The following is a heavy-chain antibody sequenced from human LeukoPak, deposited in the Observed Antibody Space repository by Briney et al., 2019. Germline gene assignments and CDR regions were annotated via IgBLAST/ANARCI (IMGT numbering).Heavy chain of an antibody. CDR1: GGSISNINNY. CDR2: IQSSGST. Sequence: SETLSLTCTVSGGSISNINNYWGWIRQPPGKGLEWIGSIQSSGSTYYNPSLKSRVTISVDTSKNQFSLKLSSVTAADTAVYYCATFPPGPYYMDVWGKGTTVTISS. J-gene: IGHJ6*03. D-gene: IGHD2/OR15-2a*01. CDR3: ATFPPGPYYMDV. V-gene: IGHV4-39*07.